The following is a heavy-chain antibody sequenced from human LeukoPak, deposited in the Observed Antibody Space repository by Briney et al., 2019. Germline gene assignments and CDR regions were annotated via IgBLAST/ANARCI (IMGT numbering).Heavy chain of an antibody. CDR2: ISYDGSNK. CDR1: GFTFSSYA. Sequence: GRSLRLSCAVSGFTFSSYAMHWVRQAPGKGLEWVAVISYDGSNKYYADSAKGRFTISRDNSKNTLYLQMNSLRAEDTAVYYCARDLTAARDYWGQGTLVTVSS. V-gene: IGHV3-30-3*01. J-gene: IGHJ4*02. D-gene: IGHD6-25*01. CDR3: ARDLTAARDY.